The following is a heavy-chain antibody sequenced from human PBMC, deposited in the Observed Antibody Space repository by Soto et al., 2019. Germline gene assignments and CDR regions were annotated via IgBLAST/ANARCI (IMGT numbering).Heavy chain of an antibody. Sequence: EVQLVESGGGLVQPGGSLRLSCEASGFTFSNYWMYWVRQAPGKGLVWVSRINSDGSVSSYADSVKGRLTISRDNVKNTLYLQMDSLRAEDTAVYYCARGDCVGGTCYSLAGSFYYYMDVWGKGTTVTVFS. CDR2: INSDGSVS. CDR1: GFTFSNYW. D-gene: IGHD2-15*01. CDR3: ARGDCVGGTCYSLAGSFYYYMDV. V-gene: IGHV3-74*01. J-gene: IGHJ6*03.